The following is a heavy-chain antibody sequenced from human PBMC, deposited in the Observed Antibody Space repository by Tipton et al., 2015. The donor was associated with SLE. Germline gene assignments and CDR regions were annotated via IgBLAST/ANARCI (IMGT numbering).Heavy chain of an antibody. Sequence: SLRLSCAASGFTFSSYWMHWVRQAPGKGLVWVSRIRSEGRETNYADSVKGRFIISRDNAKNTLYLQMNSLRVEDTAVYYCARVPTMVTGTLGFDNWGQGTLVTVSS. V-gene: IGHV3-74*01. CDR2: IRSEGRET. J-gene: IGHJ4*02. CDR3: ARVPTMVTGTLGFDN. CDR1: GFTFSSYW. D-gene: IGHD5-18*01.